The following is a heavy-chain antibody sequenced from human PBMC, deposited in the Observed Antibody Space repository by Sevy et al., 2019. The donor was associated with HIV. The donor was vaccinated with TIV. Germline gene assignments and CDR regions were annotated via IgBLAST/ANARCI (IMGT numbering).Heavy chain of an antibody. CDR3: ARGGGNGWYYFDY. J-gene: IGHJ4*02. Sequence: ASVKVSCKASGGTFSSYGISWVRQAPGQGLEWMGGIIPILGTVNYAQTFQGRVTITADEPTKTAYMELSSLRSEDTAVYYCARGGGNGWYYFDYWGQETLVTVSS. CDR2: IIPILGTV. D-gene: IGHD6-19*01. V-gene: IGHV1-69*13. CDR1: GGTFSSYG.